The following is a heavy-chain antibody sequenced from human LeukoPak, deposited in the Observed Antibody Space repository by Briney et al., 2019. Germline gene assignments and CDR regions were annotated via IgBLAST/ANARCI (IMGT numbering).Heavy chain of an antibody. D-gene: IGHD1-26*01. J-gene: IGHJ6*02. CDR3: ARDRSRGSYLRPIYYYGMDV. Sequence: NPSETLSLTCTVSGDSSSSYYWSWIRQPPGKGLEWIGYIYYSGSTNYNPSLKSRVTISVDTSKNQFSLKLSSVTAADTAVYYCARDRSRGSYLRPIYYYGMDVWGQGTTVTVSS. CDR2: IYYSGST. CDR1: GDSSSSYY. V-gene: IGHV4-59*01.